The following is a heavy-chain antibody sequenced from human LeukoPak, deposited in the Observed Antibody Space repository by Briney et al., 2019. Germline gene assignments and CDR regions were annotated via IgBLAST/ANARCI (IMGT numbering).Heavy chain of an antibody. Sequence: PSETLSLTCAVYGGSFSGYYWSWIRQPPGKGLEWIGEINHSGSTNYNPSLKSRVTISVDTSKNQFSLKLSSVAAADTAVYYCARGVRYCSSTSCQVDYYGMDVWGKGTTVTVSS. CDR2: INHSGST. D-gene: IGHD2-2*01. CDR3: ARGVRYCSSTSCQVDYYGMDV. J-gene: IGHJ6*04. V-gene: IGHV4-34*01. CDR1: GGSFSGYY.